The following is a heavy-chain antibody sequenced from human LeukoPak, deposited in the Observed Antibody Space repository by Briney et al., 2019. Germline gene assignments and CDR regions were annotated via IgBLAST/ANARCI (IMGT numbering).Heavy chain of an antibody. Sequence: QSGGSLRLSCAASGFTFSSYGMHWVRQAPGKGLEWVAFIRYDGSNKYYADSVKGRFTISRDNSKNTLYLQMNSLRAEDTAVYYCAKDGYYDYVWGSYPAHYFDYWGQGTLVTVSS. V-gene: IGHV3-30*02. CDR1: GFTFSSYG. CDR3: AKDGYYDYVWGSYPAHYFDY. CDR2: IRYDGSNK. D-gene: IGHD3-16*02. J-gene: IGHJ4*02.